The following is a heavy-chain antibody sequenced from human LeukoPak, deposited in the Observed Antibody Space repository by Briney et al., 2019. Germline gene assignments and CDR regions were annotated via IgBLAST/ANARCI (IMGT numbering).Heavy chain of an antibody. CDR2: ISYDGSNK. CDR1: GFTFSSYA. D-gene: IGHD3-9*01. CDR3: ARDQAPYYDILTGPTRMAVWFDP. J-gene: IGHJ5*02. Sequence: PGGSLRLSCAASGFTFSSYAMHWVRQAPGKGLEWVAVISYDGSNKYYADSVKGRFTISRDNSKNTLYLQMNSLRAEDTAVNYCARDQAPYYDILTGPTRMAVWFDPWGQGTLVTVSS. V-gene: IGHV3-30-3*01.